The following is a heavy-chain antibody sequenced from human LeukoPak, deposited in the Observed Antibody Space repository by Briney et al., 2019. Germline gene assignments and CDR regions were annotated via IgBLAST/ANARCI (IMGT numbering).Heavy chain of an antibody. D-gene: IGHD1-26*01. CDR2: INPSAGST. V-gene: IGHV1-46*01. J-gene: IGHJ4*02. CDR3: ARQASGGSDS. CDR1: GYTFTSYY. Sequence: ASVKVSCKAAGYTFTSYYMYWVRQAPGQGLEWMGIINPSAGSTTYAQKFQGRVTMTRDTSTSTVYMELSRLGSEHPRMYFRARQASGGSDSRGPGTPVTVSS.